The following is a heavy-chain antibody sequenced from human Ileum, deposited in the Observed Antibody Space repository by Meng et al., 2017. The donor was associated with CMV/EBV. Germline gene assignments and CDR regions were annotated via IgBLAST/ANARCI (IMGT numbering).Heavy chain of an antibody. V-gene: IGHV3-21*06. CDR1: GFTFSSYS. Sequence: GESLKISCAASGFTFSSYSMDWLRQAPGKGLEWVASIGSSGSSIYYSESLKGRFTISRDNAKNSLFLQINNLRAEDTAVYYCARDRREGDYSGPGYWGQGTLVTVSS. CDR2: IGSSGSSI. D-gene: IGHD2-15*01. J-gene: IGHJ4*02. CDR3: ARDRREGDYSGPGY.